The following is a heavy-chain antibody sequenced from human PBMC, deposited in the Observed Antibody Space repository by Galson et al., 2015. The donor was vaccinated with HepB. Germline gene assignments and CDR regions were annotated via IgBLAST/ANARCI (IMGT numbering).Heavy chain of an antibody. CDR3: ARTLILLRVFDWFSDV. J-gene: IGHJ6*02. V-gene: IGHV3-21*01. Sequence: SLRLSCAASGFSFAVYNMNWVRQAPGKGLEWVSSIRSRSSDLYYADSVKGRFTVSRDSAKNSLYLQMNSLRAEDTAVHYGARTLILLRVFDWFSDVWGQGTTVTVSS. D-gene: IGHD3-9*01. CDR1: GFSFAVYN. CDR2: IRSRSSDL.